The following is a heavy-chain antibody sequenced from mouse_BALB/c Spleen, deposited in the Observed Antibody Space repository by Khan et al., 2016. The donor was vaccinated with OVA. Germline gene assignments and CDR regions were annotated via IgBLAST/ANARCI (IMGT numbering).Heavy chain of an antibody. D-gene: IGHD2-3*01. Sequence: QVQLQQSGAELARPGASVKMSCKASGYTFTSYTMHWVKQRPGQGLEWIGYINPSSAYINYNQKFKDKATLTADKSSSTAYMQLSSLTSEDSAVYYCARSGYYVGFAYWGQGTLVTVSA. CDR1: GYTFTSYT. CDR3: ARSGYYVGFAY. CDR2: INPSSAYI. J-gene: IGHJ3*01. V-gene: IGHV1-4*01.